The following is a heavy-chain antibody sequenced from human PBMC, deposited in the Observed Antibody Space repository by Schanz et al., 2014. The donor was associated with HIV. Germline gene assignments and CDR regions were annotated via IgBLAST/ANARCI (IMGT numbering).Heavy chain of an antibody. Sequence: QVQLVESGGGVVQPGRSLRLSCAASGFTFNSYGMHWVRQAPGKGLEWVAVISYDGVNKYYADSVKGRFTISRDNSKNTLYLQFKRLRAEDTAVYYCVLPSAKIVGGLGEHYFDHWGQGTLVTVSS. CDR1: GFTFNSYG. V-gene: IGHV3-30*03. CDR2: ISYDGVNK. J-gene: IGHJ4*02. D-gene: IGHD1-26*01. CDR3: VLPSAKIVGGLGEHYFDH.